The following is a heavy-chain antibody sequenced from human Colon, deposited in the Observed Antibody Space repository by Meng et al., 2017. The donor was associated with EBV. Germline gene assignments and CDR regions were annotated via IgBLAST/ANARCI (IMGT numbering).Heavy chain of an antibody. V-gene: IGHV4-34*01. CDR2: INDSGST. J-gene: IGHJ4*02. Sequence: QVQLQQWGAGLLKPSEXLSLTCAGYGGSFSGYYWTWIRQPPGKGLEWIGEINDSGSTNYNPSLKSRVTISVDTSKNQFSLKVTSVTAADTAVYYCARYRLQNDYGDQLYYFDYLGQGSLVTVSS. CDR3: ARYRLQNDYGDQLYYFDY. CDR1: GGSFSGYY. D-gene: IGHD4-17*01.